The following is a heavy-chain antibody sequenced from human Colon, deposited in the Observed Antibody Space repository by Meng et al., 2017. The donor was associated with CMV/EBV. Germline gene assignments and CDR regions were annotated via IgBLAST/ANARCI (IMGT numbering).Heavy chain of an antibody. D-gene: IGHD3-3*01. J-gene: IGHJ6*02. CDR3: ARVLRVYDFWSGAYYYYGMDV. CDR1: GGSISSYY. CDR2: IYYSGST. Sequence: SETLSLTCTVSGGSISSYYWSWIRQPPGKGLEWIGYIYYSGSTNYNPSLKSRVTISVDTSKNQFSLKLSSVTAADTAVYYCARVLRVYDFWSGAYYYYGMDVWGQGTTVTVSS. V-gene: IGHV4-59*01.